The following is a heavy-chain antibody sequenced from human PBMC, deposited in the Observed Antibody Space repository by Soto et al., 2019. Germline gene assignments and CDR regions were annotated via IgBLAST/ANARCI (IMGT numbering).Heavy chain of an antibody. CDR3: ARKVSGITVITDFDH. CDR1: GYTFTSYG. CDR2: ISAYNGNT. V-gene: IGHV1-18*01. J-gene: IGHJ5*02. Sequence: GASVKVSCKASGYTFTSYGISWVRQAPGQGLEWMGWISAYNGNTNYAQKLQGRVTMTTDTSTSTAYMELRSLRSDDTAVYYCARKVSGITVITDFDHWGQGTLVTVSS. D-gene: IGHD3-22*01.